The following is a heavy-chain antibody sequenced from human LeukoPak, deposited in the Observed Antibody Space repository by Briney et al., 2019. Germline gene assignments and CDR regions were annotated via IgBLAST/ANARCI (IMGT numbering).Heavy chain of an antibody. D-gene: IGHD2-15*01. CDR2: IYYSGST. CDR1: GGSISSNY. CDR3: ARFGSEAFDI. J-gene: IGHJ3*02. V-gene: IGHV4-59*01. Sequence: SETLSLTCTVSGGSISSNYWSWIRQPPGKGLEWIGYIYYSGSTNYNPSLKSRVTISVDTSKNQFSLKLSSVTAADTAVYYCARFGSEAFDIWGQGTMVTVSS.